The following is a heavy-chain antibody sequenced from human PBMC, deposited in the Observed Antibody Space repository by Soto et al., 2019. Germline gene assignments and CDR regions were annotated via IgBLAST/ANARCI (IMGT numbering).Heavy chain of an antibody. CDR1: GGSISSYY. J-gene: IGHJ4*02. D-gene: IGHD5-18*01. V-gene: IGHV4-59*01. Sequence: PSETLSLTCTVSGGSISSYYWSWIRQPPGKGLEWIGYIYYSGSTNYNPSLKSRVTISVDTSKNQFSLKLSSVTAADTAVYYCARDSNGWWDTAMVLYYWGQGTLVTVSS. CDR2: IYYSGST. CDR3: ARDSNGWWDTAMVLYY.